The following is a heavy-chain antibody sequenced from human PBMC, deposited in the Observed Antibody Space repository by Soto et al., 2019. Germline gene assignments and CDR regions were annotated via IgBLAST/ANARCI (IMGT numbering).Heavy chain of an antibody. J-gene: IGHJ4*02. CDR2: IYYSGST. D-gene: IGHD1-26*01. CDR3: ARDRGPWTNFDY. V-gene: IGHV4-31*03. CDR1: GGSISSGGYY. Sequence: QVQLQESGPGLVKPSQTLSLTCTVSGGSISSGGYYWSGIRQHPGKGLEWIGYIYYSGSTYYNPSLKSRVTISVHTSKNQFSLKLSSVTAADTAVYYCARDRGPWTNFDYWGQGTLVTVSS.